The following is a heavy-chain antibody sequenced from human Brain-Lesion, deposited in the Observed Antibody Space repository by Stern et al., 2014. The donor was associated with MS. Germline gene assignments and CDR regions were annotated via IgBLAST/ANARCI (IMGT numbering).Heavy chain of an antibody. V-gene: IGHV1-45*02. J-gene: IGHJ2*01. Sequence: MQLVESGAEVRKPGSSVNVSCKASEYTFTYRYLHWVRQAPGQGLRWMGWITPFNGNTLYAQKFQDRVTITADRSLSTAYMELSSLRSEDTAMYFCAQSGNYDWYFDLWGRGTLVTVSS. CDR1: EYTFTYRY. CDR3: AQSGNYDWYFDL. D-gene: IGHD1-26*01. CDR2: ITPFNGNT.